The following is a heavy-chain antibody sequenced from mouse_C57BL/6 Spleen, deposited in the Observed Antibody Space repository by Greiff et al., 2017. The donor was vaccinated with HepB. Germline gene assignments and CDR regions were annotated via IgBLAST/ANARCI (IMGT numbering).Heavy chain of an antibody. Sequence: EVQLQQSGPVLVKPGASVKMSCKASGYTFTDYYMNWVKQSHGKSLEWIGVINPYNGGTSYNQKFKGKATLTVDKSSSTAYMELNSLTSEDSACYYCARHGITTVVAEYYFDYWGQGTTLTVSS. J-gene: IGHJ2*01. V-gene: IGHV1-19*01. CDR2: INPYNGGT. CDR3: ARHGITTVVAEYYFDY. CDR1: GYTFTDYY. D-gene: IGHD1-1*01.